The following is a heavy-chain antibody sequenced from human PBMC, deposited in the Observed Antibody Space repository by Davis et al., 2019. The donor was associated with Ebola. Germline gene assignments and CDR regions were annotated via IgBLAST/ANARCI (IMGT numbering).Heavy chain of an antibody. D-gene: IGHD4-11*01. V-gene: IGHV3-73*01. Sequence: SLMTPRAASGYTFSGSAMHRVRQASGKGMEWVGRIGSKANSYATAYAESVKGRFTISRDDSKNTAYLQMNSLKTEDTAVYYCTTTTTHFDYSGHGTLVTVSS. CDR2: IGSKANSYAT. CDR3: TTTTTHFDY. J-gene: IGHJ4*01. CDR1: GYTFSGSA.